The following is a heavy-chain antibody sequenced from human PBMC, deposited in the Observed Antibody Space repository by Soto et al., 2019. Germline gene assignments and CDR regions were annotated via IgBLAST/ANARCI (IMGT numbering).Heavy chain of an antibody. CDR3: ARGGEFDCFGSGRDWFDP. Sequence: QVHLGQSGAEVKKPGASVKVSCKASGYTFTSHGISWVRQAPGQGLEWMGWISGYHGNTNYAQKFQDRVTMTTDTSTSTTYMELRSLRSDDTAVYYCARGGEFDCFGSGRDWFDPWGQGTLVTVSS. CDR2: ISGYHGNT. D-gene: IGHD3-10*01. CDR1: GYTFTSHG. V-gene: IGHV1-18*01. J-gene: IGHJ5*02.